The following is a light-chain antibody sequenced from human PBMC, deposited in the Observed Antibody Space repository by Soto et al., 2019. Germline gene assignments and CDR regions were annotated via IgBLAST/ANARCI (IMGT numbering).Light chain of an antibody. CDR2: AAS. CDR3: HQYDNTPQT. V-gene: IGKV3-20*01. CDR1: QSMKRRY. Sequence: IVLMQSPGTLSLSPGERATLFCRASQSMKRRYLAWYQQKPGQAPRVLIYAASNRATGIPDRFSGSGSGTDFSLTISRLEPEDFAVYYCHQYDNTPQTFGQGTKVDIK. J-gene: IGKJ2*01.